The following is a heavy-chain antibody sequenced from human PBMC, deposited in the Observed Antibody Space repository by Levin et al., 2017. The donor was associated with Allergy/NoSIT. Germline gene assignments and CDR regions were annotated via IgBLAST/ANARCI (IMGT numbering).Heavy chain of an antibody. V-gene: IGHV3-23*01. CDR1: GFTFSSYA. D-gene: IGHD6-19*01. CDR2: ISGSGGST. Sequence: PGGSLRLSCAASGFTFSSYAMSWVRQAPGKGLEWVSAISGSGGSTYYADSVKGRFTISRDNSKNTLYLQMNSLRAEDTAVYYCAKSPNSGWYLYGSGTPLDYWGQGTLVTVSS. CDR3: AKSPNSGWYLYGSGTPLDY. J-gene: IGHJ4*02.